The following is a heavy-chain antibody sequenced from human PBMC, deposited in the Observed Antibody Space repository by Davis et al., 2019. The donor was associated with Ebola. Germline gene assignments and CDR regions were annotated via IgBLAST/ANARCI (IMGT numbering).Heavy chain of an antibody. CDR2: ISGSGGST. V-gene: IGHV3-23*01. J-gene: IGHJ4*02. D-gene: IGHD4-23*01. Sequence: GESLKISCAASGFTFSRYAMSWVRQAPGKGLEWVSAISGSGGSTYYADSVKGRFTISRDNSKNTLYLQMNSLRAEDTAVYYCAKDRTTVGFDYWGQGTLVTVSS. CDR3: AKDRTTVGFDY. CDR1: GFTFSRYA.